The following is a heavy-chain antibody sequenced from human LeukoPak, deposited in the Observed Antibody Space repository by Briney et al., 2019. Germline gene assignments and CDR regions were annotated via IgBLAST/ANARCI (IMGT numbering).Heavy chain of an antibody. D-gene: IGHD2-2*02. V-gene: IGHV3-11*01. Sequence: GESLRLSCAASGFNFSDYYMSWIRQAPGKGLEWVSYISRSGSTIYYADSVKGRFTISRDNAKNSLYLQMNSLRAEDTAVYYCARDAVVVPAAIRNYYYYMDVWGKGTTVTVSS. CDR2: ISRSGSTI. J-gene: IGHJ6*03. CDR3: ARDAVVVPAAIRNYYYYMDV. CDR1: GFNFSDYY.